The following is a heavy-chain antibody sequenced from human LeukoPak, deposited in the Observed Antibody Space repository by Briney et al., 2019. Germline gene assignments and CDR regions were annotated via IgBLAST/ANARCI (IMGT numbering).Heavy chain of an antibody. D-gene: IGHD1/OR15-1a*01. CDR2: ISSSSSTI. V-gene: IGHV3-48*04. CDR1: GFTFSSYG. CDR3: ARRRGTADYNWFDP. Sequence: GGSLRLSCAASGFTFSSYGMTWVRQAPGKGLEWVSYISSSSSTIYYADSVKGRFTISRDNAKNTLYLQMNGLRAEDTAVYYCARRRGTADYNWFDPWGQGTLVTVSS. J-gene: IGHJ5*02.